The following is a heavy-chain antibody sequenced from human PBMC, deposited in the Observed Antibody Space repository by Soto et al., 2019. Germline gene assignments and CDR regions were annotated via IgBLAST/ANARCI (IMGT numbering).Heavy chain of an antibody. J-gene: IGHJ6*02. CDR3: ARVTPGNNLYYFSGMDV. V-gene: IGHV3-30-3*01. CDR2: ISYEGSNT. Sequence: GSLRLSCVASGFTFGTYAIHWFRQAPGKGLQWVALISYEGSNTYYADSVKGRFTVSRDNSKSTLYLQMNSLRPEDTGVYYCARVTPGNNLYYFSGMDVWGQGTSVTVSS. D-gene: IGHD1-1*01. CDR1: GFTFGTYA.